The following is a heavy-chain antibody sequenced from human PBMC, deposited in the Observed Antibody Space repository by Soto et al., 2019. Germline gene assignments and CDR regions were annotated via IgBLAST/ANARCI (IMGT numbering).Heavy chain of an antibody. CDR3: ARSGIQYGYYGYYFYYMYF. CDR1: GYTFAKYA. D-gene: IGHD4-17*01. CDR2: IDGGNGNT. J-gene: IGHJ6*03. Sequence: ASVKVSCKASGYTFAKYAMHWVRQAPGQRLEWMGWIDGGNGNTKYSQKFQGRATITRDTAASTAYMELSNLRSEDTAVYYCARSGIQYGYYGYYFYYMYFWGKGTTVTVSS. V-gene: IGHV1-3*01.